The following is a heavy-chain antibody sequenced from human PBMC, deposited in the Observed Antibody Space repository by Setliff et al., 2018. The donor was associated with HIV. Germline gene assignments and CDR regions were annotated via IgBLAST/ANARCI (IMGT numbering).Heavy chain of an antibody. CDR2: INTDGTYI. J-gene: IGHJ4*02. D-gene: IGHD3-3*01. CDR1: GFTFSRFW. CDR3: TTGSNSFWSGYSKH. V-gene: IGHV3-74*01. Sequence: GGSLRLSCAASGFTFSRFWMHWVRQVPGKGLMWVSRINTDGTYIHYADSVKGRFTISRDNAKNILYLQMNSLRAGDTAIYYCTTGSNSFWSGYSKHWGQGALVTVS.